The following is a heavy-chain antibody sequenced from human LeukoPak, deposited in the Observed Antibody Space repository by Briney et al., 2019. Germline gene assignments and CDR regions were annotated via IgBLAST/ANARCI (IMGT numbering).Heavy chain of an antibody. D-gene: IGHD3-16*02. J-gene: IGHJ4*02. V-gene: IGHV3-30*04. Sequence: PGGSLRLSCAASGFTFSSYAMHWVRQAPGKGLEWVAVISYDGSNKYYADSVKGRFTISRDNSKNTLYLQMNSLRAEDTAVYYCAKDTLRNRLKPALDYWGQGTLVTVSS. CDR3: AKDTLRNRLKPALDY. CDR1: GFTFSSYA. CDR2: ISYDGSNK.